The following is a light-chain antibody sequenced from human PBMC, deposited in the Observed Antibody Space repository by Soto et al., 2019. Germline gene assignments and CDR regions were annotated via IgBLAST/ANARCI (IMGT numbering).Light chain of an antibody. CDR1: SRDVGAYNY. CDR3: TSYTSSNTLV. Sequence: QSVLTQPASVSGSPGQSITISCTGTSRDVGAYNYVSWYQHYPGKVPKLMIHDVSSRRSDVSDRFSGSKSGNTASLTISGLQAEDEADYYCTSYTSSNTLVFGGGTKLTVL. CDR2: DVS. V-gene: IGLV2-14*03. J-gene: IGLJ2*01.